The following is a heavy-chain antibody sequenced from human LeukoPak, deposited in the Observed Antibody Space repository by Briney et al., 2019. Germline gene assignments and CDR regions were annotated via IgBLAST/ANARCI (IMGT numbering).Heavy chain of an antibody. J-gene: IGHJ4*02. Sequence: PGGSLRLSCAASGFTFSSYAMSWVRQAPGKGLEWVSYISSSGSTIYYADSVKGRFTISRDNAKNSLYLQMNSLRAEDTAVYYCARDMIAAAGNFDYWGQGTLVTVSS. V-gene: IGHV3-48*04. CDR3: ARDMIAAAGNFDY. CDR1: GFTFSSYA. CDR2: ISSSGSTI. D-gene: IGHD6-13*01.